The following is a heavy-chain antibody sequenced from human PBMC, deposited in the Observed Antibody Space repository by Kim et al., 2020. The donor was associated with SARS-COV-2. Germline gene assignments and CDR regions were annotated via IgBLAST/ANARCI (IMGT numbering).Heavy chain of an antibody. CDR2: IWYDGRNK. D-gene: IGHD6-13*01. CDR3: AKESRYSSSWKTPAHYYYYYGMDV. CDR1: GFTFSTYD. V-gene: IGHV3-33*06. J-gene: IGHJ6*02. Sequence: GGSLRLSCAASGFTFSTYDMHWVRQAPDKGLEWVAVIWYDGRNKYYAESVKGRFTISRDNSKNTLYLQMNSLRAEDTAVYYCAKESRYSSSWKTPAHYYYYYGMDVWGQGTTVTVSS.